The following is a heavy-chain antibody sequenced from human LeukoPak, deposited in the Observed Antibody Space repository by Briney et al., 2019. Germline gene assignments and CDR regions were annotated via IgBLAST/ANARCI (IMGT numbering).Heavy chain of an antibody. CDR2: INTNTGNP. CDR3: ARWGAYDFWSGYSIDY. CDR1: GYTFTSYA. V-gene: IGHV7-4-1*02. D-gene: IGHD3-3*01. Sequence: ASVKVSCKASGYTFTSYAMNWVRQAPGQGLEWMGWINTNTGNPTYAQGFTGRFVFSLDTSVSTAYLQFSSLKAEDTAVYYCARWGAYDFWSGYSIDYWGQGTLVTVSS. J-gene: IGHJ4*02.